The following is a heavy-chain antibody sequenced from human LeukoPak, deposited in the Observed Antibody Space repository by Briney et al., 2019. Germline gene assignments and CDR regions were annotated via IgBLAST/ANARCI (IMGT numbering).Heavy chain of an antibody. J-gene: IGHJ4*02. Sequence: GGSLRLSCAASGFTFSSYAMSWVRQAPGKGLEWVAFIRYDGSNKYYADSVKGRFTISRDNSKNTLYLQMNSQRAEDTAVYYCAEDSRMVYYFDYWGQGTLVTVSS. CDR1: GFTFSSYA. D-gene: IGHD2-8*01. CDR2: IRYDGSNK. V-gene: IGHV3-30*02. CDR3: AEDSRMVYYFDY.